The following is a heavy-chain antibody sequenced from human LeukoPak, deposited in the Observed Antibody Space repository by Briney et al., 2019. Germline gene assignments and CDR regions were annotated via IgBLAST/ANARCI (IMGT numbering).Heavy chain of an antibody. CDR3: AKPYSSSWYGLFDY. V-gene: IGHV3-30*18. CDR1: GFTFSSYG. J-gene: IGHJ4*02. CDR2: ISYDGSNK. D-gene: IGHD6-13*01. Sequence: GGSLRLSCAASGFTFSSYGMHWVRQAPGKGLEWVAVISYDGSNKYYADSMKGRFTISRDNSKNTLYLQMNSLRAEDTAVYYCAKPYSSSWYGLFDYWGQGTLVTVSS.